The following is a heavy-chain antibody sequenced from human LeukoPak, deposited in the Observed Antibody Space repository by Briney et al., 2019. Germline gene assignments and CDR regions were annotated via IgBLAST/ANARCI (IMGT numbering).Heavy chain of an antibody. J-gene: IGHJ5*02. Sequence: GGSLRLSCGASGFNFNNYNLNWVRQAPGKGLEWVSSISSSSSYIYYADSVKGRFTISRDNAKDSLYLQMNSLRAEDTAVYYCARDSSWFDPWGQGTLVTVSS. CDR3: ARDSSWFDP. V-gene: IGHV3-21*01. CDR1: GFNFNNYN. CDR2: ISSSSSYI.